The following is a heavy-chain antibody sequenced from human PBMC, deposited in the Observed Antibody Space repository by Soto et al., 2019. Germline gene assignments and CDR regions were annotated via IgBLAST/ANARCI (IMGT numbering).Heavy chain of an antibody. J-gene: IGHJ4*02. CDR3: ASGGGCSGGSCYVY. V-gene: IGHV4-59*01. CDR2: IYYSGST. D-gene: IGHD2-15*01. CDR1: GGYLSSYC. Sequence: SETMSLTCTVSGGYLSSYCWSWIRKPPGKGLEWIGYIYYSGSTNYNPSLKSRVTISVDTSKNQFSLKLSSVTAADTAVYYCASGGGCSGGSCYVYWGQGTLVTVSS.